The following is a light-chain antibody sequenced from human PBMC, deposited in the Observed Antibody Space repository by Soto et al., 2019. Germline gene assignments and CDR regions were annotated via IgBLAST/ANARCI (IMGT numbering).Light chain of an antibody. CDR2: EVS. V-gene: IGLV2-14*01. J-gene: IGLJ2*01. CDR1: SSDVGGYNY. Sequence: QSALTQPASVSGSPGQSITISCTGTSSDVGGYNYVSWYQQHPGKAPKLMIYEVSNRPSGVSNRFSGSKSGNTASPTISGLQAEDEADYYCSSYTSSSTLYVVFGGGTQLTVL. CDR3: SSYTSSSTLYVV.